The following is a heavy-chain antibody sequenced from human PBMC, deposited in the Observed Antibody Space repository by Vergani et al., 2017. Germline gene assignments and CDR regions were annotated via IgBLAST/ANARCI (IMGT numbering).Heavy chain of an antibody. D-gene: IGHD6-13*01. CDR1: GGTFSSYT. Sequence: QVQLVQSGAEVKKPGSSVKVSCKASGGTFSSYTISWVRQAPGQGLEWMGRIIPILGTANYAQKFQGRVTITADESTSTAYMELSSLRSEDTAVYYCARDVIAAAGLDYWGQGTLVTVSS. J-gene: IGHJ4*02. V-gene: IGHV1-69*08. CDR3: ARDVIAAAGLDY. CDR2: IIPILGTA.